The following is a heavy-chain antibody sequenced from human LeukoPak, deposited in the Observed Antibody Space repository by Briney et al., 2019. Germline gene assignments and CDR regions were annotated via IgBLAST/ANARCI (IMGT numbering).Heavy chain of an antibody. CDR2: INHSGST. CDR1: GGSFSGYY. V-gene: IGHV4-34*01. CDR3: VRDPNYDILTGYYFNWFDP. D-gene: IGHD3-9*01. Sequence: PSETLSLTCAVYGGSFSGYYWSWIRQPPGKGLEWIGEINHSGSTNYNPSLKSRVTISVDTSKNQFSLKLSSVTAADTAVYYCVRDPNYDILTGYYFNWFDPWGQGTLVTVSS. J-gene: IGHJ5*02.